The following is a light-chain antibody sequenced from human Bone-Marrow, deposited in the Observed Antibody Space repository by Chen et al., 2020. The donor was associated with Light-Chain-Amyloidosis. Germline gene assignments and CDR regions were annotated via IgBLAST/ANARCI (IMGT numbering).Light chain of an antibody. CDR3: QEYGSP. Sequence: ESVLTQSPGTLSLSPGERATLSCRASQSVSASYLAWYQQKPGQTPRLLIHGVSSRATGIPDRFSGSGSVTDFTLTISSLEPEDFAVYYCQEYGSPFGPGTRVDV. CDR2: GVS. CDR1: QSVSASY. J-gene: IGKJ3*01. V-gene: IGKV3-20*01.